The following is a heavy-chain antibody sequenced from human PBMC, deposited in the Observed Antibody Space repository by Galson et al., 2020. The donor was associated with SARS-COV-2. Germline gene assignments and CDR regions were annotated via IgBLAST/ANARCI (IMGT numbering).Heavy chain of an antibody. CDR3: AKANYDSSGTYYYYYYMDV. D-gene: IGHD3-22*01. CDR1: GFTFDDYA. J-gene: IGHJ6*03. V-gene: IGHV3-9*01. Sequence: SLKISCAASGFTFDDYAMHWVRQAPGKGLEWVSGISWNSGSIGYADSVKGRFTISRDNAKNSLYLQMNSLRAEDTALYYCAKANYDSSGTYYYYYYMDVWGKGTTVTVSS. CDR2: ISWNSGSI.